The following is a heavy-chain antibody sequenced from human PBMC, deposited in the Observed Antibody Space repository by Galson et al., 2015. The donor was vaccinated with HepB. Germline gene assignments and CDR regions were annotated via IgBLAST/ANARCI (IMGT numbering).Heavy chain of an antibody. D-gene: IGHD6-19*01. CDR3: ARSSGWSAPDY. J-gene: IGHJ4*02. V-gene: IGHV3-13*01. Sequence: SLRLSCAASGFTFSSYDMHWVRQATGKGLEWVSAIGTAGDTYYPGSVKGRFTISRENAKNSLYLQTNSLRAGDTAVYYCARSSGWSAPDYWGQGTLVTVST. CDR1: GFTFSSYD. CDR2: IGTAGDT.